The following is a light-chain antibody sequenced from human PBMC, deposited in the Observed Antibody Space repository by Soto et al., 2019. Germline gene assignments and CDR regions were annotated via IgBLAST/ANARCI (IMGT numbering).Light chain of an antibody. V-gene: IGLV1-44*01. Sequence: QSVLTQPPSASGTPGQRATISCCGSNSNIGSDIVNCYQLLPGAAPEVLINTTNQRPSVVPERFSGSKSGTSASLAISGLQSEDEANSSCATWDGGLSGPFVFGTGTKLTVL. CDR3: ATWDGGLSGPFV. CDR2: TTN. J-gene: IGLJ1*01. CDR1: NSNIGSDI.